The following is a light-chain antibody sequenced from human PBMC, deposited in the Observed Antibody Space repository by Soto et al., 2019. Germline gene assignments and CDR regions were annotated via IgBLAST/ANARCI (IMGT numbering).Light chain of an antibody. V-gene: IGLV2-14*01. CDR3: NSFRVNHLYV. CDR1: SSDIGGYNA. J-gene: IGLJ1*01. CDR2: EVT. Sequence: QSVLTQPASVSGSPGQTITISRTGTSSDIGGYNAVSWYQHHPGKAPKLIIYEVTHRPAGISDRFSASKSGNTASLTISGLQAEDEADYYCNSFRVNHLYVFGTGTKVTV.